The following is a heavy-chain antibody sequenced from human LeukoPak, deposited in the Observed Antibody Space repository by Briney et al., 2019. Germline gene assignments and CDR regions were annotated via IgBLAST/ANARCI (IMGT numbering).Heavy chain of an antibody. CDR2: IWFDGHNK. D-gene: IGHD5-12*01. V-gene: IGHV3-30*19. CDR1: GFTFSTYG. J-gene: IGHJ4*02. Sequence: GGSLRLSCAASGFTFSTYGMHWVRQAPGKGLEWVAVIWFDGHNKYYADSVKGRFTISRDNSKNTLYLQMNSLRAEDTAVYYCARPPLYSGYDKLNDYWGQGTLVTVSS. CDR3: ARPPLYSGYDKLNDY.